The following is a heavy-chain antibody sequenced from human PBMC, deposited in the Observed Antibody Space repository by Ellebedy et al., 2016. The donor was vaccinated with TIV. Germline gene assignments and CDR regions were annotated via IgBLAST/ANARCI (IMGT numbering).Heavy chain of an antibody. CDR1: GFIFSSYA. J-gene: IGHJ4*02. CDR2: MSYDVRSD. Sequence: GGSLRLSXERSGFIFSSYAMHWVRQAPGKGLVWVAMMSYDVRSDYYADSVKGQFTISRDNTKSTLHLQMNSLRVEDTAVYYCAKSPQDTAMVTTFDYWGQGTLVTVSS. V-gene: IGHV3-30*18. D-gene: IGHD5-18*01. CDR3: AKSPQDTAMVTTFDY.